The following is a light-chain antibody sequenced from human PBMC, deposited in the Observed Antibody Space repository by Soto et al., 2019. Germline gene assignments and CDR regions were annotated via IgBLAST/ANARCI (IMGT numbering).Light chain of an antibody. J-gene: IGKJ2*01. CDR3: QQYNSYSYT. V-gene: IGKV1-5*01. CDR2: DAS. Sequence: DIQMTQSPSTLSASVGDRVTITCRASQSISSWLAWYQQKPGKAPKLLIYDASSLESGVPSRFSGSGSGTEFTLTISSLQPDDFPTYYCQQYNSYSYTFGKGTKVDIK. CDR1: QSISSW.